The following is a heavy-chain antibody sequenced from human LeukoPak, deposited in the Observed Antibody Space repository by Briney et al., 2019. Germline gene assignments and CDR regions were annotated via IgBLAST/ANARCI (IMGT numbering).Heavy chain of an antibody. D-gene: IGHD3-10*01. CDR2: IYYSGNT. J-gene: IGHJ3*02. CDR3: ARVVWFGELAFDI. V-gene: IGHV4-39*07. CDR1: GGSISSSTNY. Sequence: SETLSLTCTVSGGSISSSTNYWGWIRQPPGKGLEWIGSIYYSGNTYYNPSLKSRVTISVDTSKNQFSLKLSSVTAAGTAVYYCARVVWFGELAFDIWGQGTMVTVSS.